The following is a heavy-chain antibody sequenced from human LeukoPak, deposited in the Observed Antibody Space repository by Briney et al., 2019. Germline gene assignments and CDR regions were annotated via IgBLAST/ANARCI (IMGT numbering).Heavy chain of an antibody. D-gene: IGHD3-10*01. CDR1: GFTFSSYW. CDR3: ARDSGDRTVDY. CDR2: IKRDGSET. J-gene: IGHJ4*02. Sequence: GGSLRLSCAASGFTFSSYWMSWVRQTPRKGLEWVANIKRDGSETYYVDAVEGRFTTSRDNAKNSLYLQMNSLRAEDTAVYYCARDSGDRTVDYWGQGTLVTVSS. V-gene: IGHV3-7*01.